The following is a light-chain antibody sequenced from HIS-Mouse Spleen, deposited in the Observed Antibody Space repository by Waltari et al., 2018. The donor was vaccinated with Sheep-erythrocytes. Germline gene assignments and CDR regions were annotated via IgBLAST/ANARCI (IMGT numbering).Light chain of an antibody. CDR3: CSYAGSYNHV. Sequence: QSALTQPRSVSGSPGQSVTISCTATSSDVGGYNDVSCYQQHPVKAPKLMMYDVSKRPSGVPDRFSGSKSGNTASLTISGLQAEDEADYYCCSYAGSYNHVFATGTKVTVL. CDR2: DVS. J-gene: IGLJ1*01. V-gene: IGLV2-11*01. CDR1: SSDVGGYND.